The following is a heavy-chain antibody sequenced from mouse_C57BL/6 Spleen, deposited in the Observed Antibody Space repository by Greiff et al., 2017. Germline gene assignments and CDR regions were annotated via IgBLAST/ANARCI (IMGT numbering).Heavy chain of an antibody. V-gene: IGHV14-4*01. D-gene: IGHD1-1*01. CDR2: IDPENGDT. J-gene: IGHJ2*01. CDR1: GFNIKDDY. Sequence: VQLKESGAELVRPGASVKLSCTASGFNIKDDYMHWVKQRPEQGLEWIGWIDPENGDTEYASKFQGKATITADTSSNTAYLQLSSLTSEDTAVYYCTTRGSSLYYFDYWGQGTTRTVSS. CDR3: TTRGSSLYYFDY.